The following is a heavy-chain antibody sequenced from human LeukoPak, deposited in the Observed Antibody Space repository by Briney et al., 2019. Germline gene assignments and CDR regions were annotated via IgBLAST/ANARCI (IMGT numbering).Heavy chain of an antibody. CDR2: ISAYNGNT. Sequence: ASVKVSFKASGYTFTSYGISWVRQAPGQGLEWMGWISAYNGNTNYAQKLQGRVTMTTDTSTSTAYMELRSLRSDDTAVYYCARDDRGGVVAAYYYYYGMDVWGQGTTVTVSS. CDR3: ARDDRGGVVAAYYYYYGMDV. J-gene: IGHJ6*02. V-gene: IGHV1-18*01. CDR1: GYTFTSYG. D-gene: IGHD2-15*01.